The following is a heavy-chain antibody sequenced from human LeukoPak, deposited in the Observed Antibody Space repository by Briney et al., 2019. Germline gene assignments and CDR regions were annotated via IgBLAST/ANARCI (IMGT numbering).Heavy chain of an antibody. CDR2: IIPIFGTA. D-gene: IGHD3-10*01. Sequence: SVKVSCKASGGTFSSYAISWVRQAPGQGLEWMGGIIPIFGTANYAQKFQGRVTITADESTSTAYMELSSLRSEDTAVYYCARVPCGYGSGSSKWFDPWGQGTLVTVSS. CDR3: ARVPCGYGSGSSKWFDP. CDR1: GGTFSSYA. V-gene: IGHV1-69*13. J-gene: IGHJ5*02.